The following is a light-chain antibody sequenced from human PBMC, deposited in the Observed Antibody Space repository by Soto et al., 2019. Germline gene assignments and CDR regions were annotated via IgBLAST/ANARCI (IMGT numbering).Light chain of an antibody. CDR1: QSISSW. Sequence: DIQMTQSPSTLSASVGDRVTINCRASQSISSWLAWYQQKPGKAPKLLIYDASSLESGVPSRFSGSGSGTDFTFTISSLQPEDIATYYCQQYDNLPTFGQGTRLEIK. J-gene: IGKJ5*01. CDR3: QQYDNLPT. CDR2: DAS. V-gene: IGKV1-5*01.